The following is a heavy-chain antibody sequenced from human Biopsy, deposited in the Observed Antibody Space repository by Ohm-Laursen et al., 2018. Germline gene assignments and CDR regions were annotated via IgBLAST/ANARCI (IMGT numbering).Heavy chain of an antibody. Sequence: EATVKISCKASGGTFSNYAVNWVRQAPGQGLEWMGGNIPILGTGNYAQKFQDRVTVAADTSTSTATMELRSLRSDDTAVYYCATKLTCDFHHWGQGTLVIVSS. V-gene: IGHV1-69*06. CDR3: ATKLTCDFHH. CDR1: GGTFSNYA. J-gene: IGHJ1*01. CDR2: NIPILGTG. D-gene: IGHD3-9*01.